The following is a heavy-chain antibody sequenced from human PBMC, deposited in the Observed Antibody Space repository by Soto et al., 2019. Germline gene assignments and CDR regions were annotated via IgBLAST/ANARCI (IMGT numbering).Heavy chain of an antibody. D-gene: IGHD2-8*01. CDR3: ARGADAMLSQNVDY. CDR1: GDSFSGYF. Sequence: SETLSLTCAVHGDSFSGYFWTWIRQPPGKGLEWIAEITEGGTTNYSPSLKSRVSIAADSSKRQFSLTQSSVTAADTARYYCARGADAMLSQNVDYWRQGSLVTVSS. CDR2: ITEGGTT. V-gene: IGHV4-34*01. J-gene: IGHJ4*02.